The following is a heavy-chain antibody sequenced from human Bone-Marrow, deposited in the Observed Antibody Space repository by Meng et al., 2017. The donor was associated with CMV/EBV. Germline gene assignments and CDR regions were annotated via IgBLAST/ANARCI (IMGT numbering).Heavy chain of an antibody. CDR3: AKDELARLYYDFWSGYYTGHDYYYGMDV. D-gene: IGHD3-3*01. CDR2: ISGSGGST. Sequence: GESLKISCAASGFTFSSYAMSWVRQAPGKGLEWVSAISGSGGSTYYADSVKGRFTISRDNSENTLYLQMNSLGAEDTAVYYCAKDELARLYYDFWSGYYTGHDYYYGMDVWGQGTTVTVSS. V-gene: IGHV3-23*01. J-gene: IGHJ6*02. CDR1: GFTFSSYA.